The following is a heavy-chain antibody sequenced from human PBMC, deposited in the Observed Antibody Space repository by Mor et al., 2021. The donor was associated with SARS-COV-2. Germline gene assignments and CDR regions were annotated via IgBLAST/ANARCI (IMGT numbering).Heavy chain of an antibody. CDR2: ITSSSSTI. Sequence: RQAPGKGPEWVSYITSSSSTIYYADSVKGRFTISRDNGKNSLYLQMNSLRDEDTAVYYCTRDPHALDYWGQGTLVTVSS. J-gene: IGHJ4*02. CDR3: TRDPHALDY. V-gene: IGHV3-48*02.